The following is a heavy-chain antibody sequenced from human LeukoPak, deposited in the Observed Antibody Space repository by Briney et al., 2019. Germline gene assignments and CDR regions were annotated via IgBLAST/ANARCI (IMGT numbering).Heavy chain of an antibody. J-gene: IGHJ6*03. CDR3: ARRSEFGVLYYMDI. CDR1: GFTFSTYS. Sequence: PGGSLRLSCVASGFTFSTYSMNWVRQGPRKGVEWGSDISGSSGTIYYADSVQGRFTISRDNAKNSLYLQMNSLRDEDTAVYYCARRSEFGVLYYMDIWGKGTTVTVSS. D-gene: IGHD3-16*01. CDR2: ISGSSGTI. V-gene: IGHV3-48*02.